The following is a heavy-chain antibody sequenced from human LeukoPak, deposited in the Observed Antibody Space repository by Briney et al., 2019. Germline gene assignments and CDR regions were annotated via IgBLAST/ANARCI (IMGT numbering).Heavy chain of an antibody. CDR3: ARGSGSGSWLIDY. J-gene: IGHJ4*02. CDR1: GFTFSSYS. Sequence: GGSLRLSCAASGFTFSSYSMNWVRQAPGEGLEWVSFITSSNNHIDYADSVKGRFTISRGNAKNSLYLQMNSLRAEDTALYFRARGSGSGSWLIDYWGQGALVTVSS. CDR2: ITSSNNHI. D-gene: IGHD1-26*01. V-gene: IGHV3-21*01.